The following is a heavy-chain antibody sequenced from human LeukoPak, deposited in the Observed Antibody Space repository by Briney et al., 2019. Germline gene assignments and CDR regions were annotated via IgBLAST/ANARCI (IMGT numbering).Heavy chain of an antibody. CDR2: ISNSGSTI. Sequence: PGGSLRLSCAASGFTFSNYEMNWVRQAPGKGLEWVSYISNSGSTIYYADSVKGRFTISRDNAKNSLYLQMNSLRAEDTAVYYCARLGKVTKGYYYYYGMDVWGQGTTVTVFS. V-gene: IGHV3-48*03. J-gene: IGHJ6*02. CDR1: GFTFSNYE. CDR3: ARLGKVTKGYYYYYGMDV. D-gene: IGHD4-11*01.